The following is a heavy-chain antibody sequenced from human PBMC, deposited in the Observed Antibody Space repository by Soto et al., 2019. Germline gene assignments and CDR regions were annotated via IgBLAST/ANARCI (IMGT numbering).Heavy chain of an antibody. CDR1: GYTFTSYD. CDR2: MNPNSGNT. CDR3: ARWLQPHRGGGYYYYGMDV. V-gene: IGHV1-8*01. D-gene: IGHD5-12*01. J-gene: IGHJ6*02. Sequence: GESLKISCKASGYTFTSYDINWVRQATGQGLEWMGWMNPNSGNTGYAQKFQGRVTMTRNTSISTAYMELSSLRSEDTAVYYCARWLQPHRGGGYYYYGMDVWGQGTTVTVSS.